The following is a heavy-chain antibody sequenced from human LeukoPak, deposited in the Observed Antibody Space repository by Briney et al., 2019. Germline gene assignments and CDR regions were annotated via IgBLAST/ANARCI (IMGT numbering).Heavy chain of an antibody. CDR3: ARVWSGNYYEDRGAFDI. Sequence: SETLSLTCTVSGGSVSTGSYYWSWIRQPAGRGLEWIGHIHTSGTMNYNASLKSRVRISVDTSKNQFSLKLSSVTAADTAVYYCARVWSGNYYEDRGAFDIWGQGTMVTVSS. V-gene: IGHV4-61*09. CDR2: IHTSGTM. J-gene: IGHJ3*02. CDR1: GGSVSTGSYY. D-gene: IGHD3-22*01.